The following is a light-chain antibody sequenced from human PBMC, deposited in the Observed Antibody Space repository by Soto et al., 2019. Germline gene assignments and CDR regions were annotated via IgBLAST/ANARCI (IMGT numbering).Light chain of an antibody. CDR1: QDISNY. CDR2: AAS. J-gene: IGKJ1*01. CDR3: QHYGRAPAPWT. Sequence: DIQMTQSPSSLSASVGDRVTITCRTSQDISNYLAWYQQKPGKVPKLLIYAASSLRSGVPSRFTASAFGTDFTLTISSLQPEDVATHYCQHYGRAPAPWTFGQGTKVDIK. V-gene: IGKV1-27*01.